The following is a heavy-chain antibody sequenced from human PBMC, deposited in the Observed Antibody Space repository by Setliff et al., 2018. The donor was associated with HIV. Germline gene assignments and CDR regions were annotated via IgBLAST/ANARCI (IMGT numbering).Heavy chain of an antibody. D-gene: IGHD3-10*01. CDR1: GGSISSNNYY. CDR3: ARGGSDPYYCASAGSGTRAPPRY. V-gene: IGHV4-39*07. J-gene: IGHJ4*02. Sequence: PSETLSLTCTVSGGSISSNNYYWGWIRQSPGKGLEWFGSIYYSGNAYYNPSLKSRVTISVDTSKNQFSLKLSSVTAADTAVYYCARGGSDPYYCASAGSGTRAPPRYWGQGTLVTVSS. CDR2: IYYSGNA.